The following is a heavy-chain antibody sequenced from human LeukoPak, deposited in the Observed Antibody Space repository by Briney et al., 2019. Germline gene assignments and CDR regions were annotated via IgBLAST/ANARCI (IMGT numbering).Heavy chain of an antibody. Sequence: GASVKVSCKASGYSFTGYTMNWVRQAPGQGLEWMGWINTNTGNPTYAQGFTGRFVFSLDTSVSTAYLQISSLKAEDTAVYYCARVLPYYYDSSGYYLMSFDYWGQGTLVTVSS. CDR1: GYSFTGYT. V-gene: IGHV7-4-1*02. D-gene: IGHD3-22*01. CDR2: INTNTGNP. J-gene: IGHJ4*02. CDR3: ARVLPYYYDSSGYYLMSFDY.